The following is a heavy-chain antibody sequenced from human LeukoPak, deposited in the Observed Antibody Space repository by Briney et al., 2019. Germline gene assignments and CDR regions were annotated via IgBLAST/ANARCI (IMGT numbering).Heavy chain of an antibody. CDR1: GGSLRDYL. CDR3: ARHAEYNSGWHFYLDH. J-gene: IGHJ4*02. D-gene: IGHD6-19*01. CDR2: VHNVGST. V-gene: IGHV4-34*01. Sequence: PSKTLSLSCAVYGGSLRDYLWTWIRQPPGKGLEWIGSVHNVGSTYYNLSLRSRVTMSIDTSKNQFSLRLNSVTAADTAVYYCARHAEYNSGWHFYLDHWGQGILVTVSS.